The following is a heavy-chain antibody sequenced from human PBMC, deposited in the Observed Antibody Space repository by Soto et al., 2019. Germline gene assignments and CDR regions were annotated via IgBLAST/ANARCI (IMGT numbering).Heavy chain of an antibody. V-gene: IGHV1-18*01. D-gene: IGHD2-8*01. J-gene: IGHJ6*02. CDR3: AKNGQPPYYYYGLDV. Sequence: QGQLVQSGGEVKKPGASVKVSCKASGYTFSRYGISWVRQAPGQGLEWMGWISCYNGDTNYAQKFQGRVTMTIDTSTTTAYMELRGLTSDDTAIYYCAKNGQPPYYYYGLDVWGHGTTVTVSS. CDR1: GYTFSRYG. CDR2: ISCYNGDT.